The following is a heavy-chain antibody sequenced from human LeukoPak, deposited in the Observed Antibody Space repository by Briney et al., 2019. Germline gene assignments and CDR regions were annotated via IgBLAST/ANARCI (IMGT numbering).Heavy chain of an antibody. D-gene: IGHD2-15*01. CDR1: GVTFSRFG. CDR2: IWYDGSNK. V-gene: IGHV3-33*06. J-gene: IGHJ4*02. Sequence: PGRSLRLSCAASGVTFSRFGMHWVRQAPGKGLEWVAAIWYDGSNKFYGDSVKGRLTISRDNSKNTLYLQMNSLRPEDTAVYYCVKGRSGSSYSPSDSWGQGTLVTVSS. CDR3: VKGRSGSSYSPSDS.